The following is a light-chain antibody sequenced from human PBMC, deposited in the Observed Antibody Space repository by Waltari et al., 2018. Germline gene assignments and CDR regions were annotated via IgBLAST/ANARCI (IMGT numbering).Light chain of an antibody. CDR3: QQSLGFPYT. J-gene: IGKJ2*01. CDR2: DAS. V-gene: IGKV1-39*01. CDR1: YNVNRH. Sequence: DIQMTKSTSSLSASVGDRVTITRRTSYNVNRHLNWYQQKPGKAPNVLIYDASNLQSGVPSRFGGSGSGTDFTLTISSLQPEDVATYYCQQSLGFPYTFGQGTKLDIE.